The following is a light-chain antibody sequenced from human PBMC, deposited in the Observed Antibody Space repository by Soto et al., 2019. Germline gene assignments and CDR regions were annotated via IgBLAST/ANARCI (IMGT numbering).Light chain of an antibody. V-gene: IGKV3-20*01. Sequence: EIVLTQSPGTLSLSPGERATLSCRASQIISSSSLAWYQQKPGQAPRVLIFGTSNRATGIPDTFSGSGSGTDFTLTISRLEPEDFAVYYCQQYGDSPITFGQGTQLEFK. CDR1: QIISSSS. J-gene: IGKJ5*01. CDR3: QQYGDSPIT. CDR2: GTS.